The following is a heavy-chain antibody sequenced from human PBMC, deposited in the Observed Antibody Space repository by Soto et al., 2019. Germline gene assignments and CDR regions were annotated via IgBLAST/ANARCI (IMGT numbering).Heavy chain of an antibody. CDR2: ISYDGSNK. V-gene: IGHV3-30*18. J-gene: IGHJ4*02. D-gene: IGHD4-4*01. CDR1: GFTFSSYG. CDR3: AKDSRRCDYSNYGPDY. Sequence: QVQLVESGGGVVQPGRSLRLSCAASGFTFSSYGMHWVRQAPGKGLEWVAVISYDGSNKYYADSVKGRFTISRDNAKNTLYLQMNRLSGEVTAVYYCAKDSRRCDYSNYGPDYWGQGTLVTVSS.